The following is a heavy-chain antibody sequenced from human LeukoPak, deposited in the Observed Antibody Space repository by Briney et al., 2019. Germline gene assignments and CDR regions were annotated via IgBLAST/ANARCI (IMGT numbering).Heavy chain of an antibody. CDR2: IYYSGST. J-gene: IGHJ5*02. Sequence: SETLSLTCTVSGGSISSSGYYWGWIRQPPGKGLEWIASIYYSGSTYYNPSLKSRVTISVDTSKNQLSLKLSSLTAADTAVYYCARHEYSGSYYGLSWFDPWGQGTLVAVSS. V-gene: IGHV4-39*01. CDR3: ARHEYSGSYYGLSWFDP. D-gene: IGHD1-26*01. CDR1: GGSISSSGYY.